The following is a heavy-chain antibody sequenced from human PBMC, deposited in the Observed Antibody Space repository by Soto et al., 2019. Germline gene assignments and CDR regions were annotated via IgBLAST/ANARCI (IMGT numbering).Heavy chain of an antibody. CDR2: IKSKTDGGTT. D-gene: IGHD3-22*01. J-gene: IGHJ4*02. V-gene: IGHV3-15*07. CDR1: GFTFSTAW. Sequence: GGSLRLSCAASGFTFSTAWMNWVRQAPGKGLEWVGRIKSKTDGGTTDYAAPVKGRFTISRDDSKNTLYLQMNSLKTEDTAVYYCTTDQYYYDSSGYLYPLSSDDYWGQGTLVTVSS. CDR3: TTDQYYYDSSGYLYPLSSDDY.